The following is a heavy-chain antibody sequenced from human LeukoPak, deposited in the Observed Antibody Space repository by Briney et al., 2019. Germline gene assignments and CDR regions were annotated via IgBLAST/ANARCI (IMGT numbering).Heavy chain of an antibody. D-gene: IGHD6-6*01. V-gene: IGHV3-23*01. CDR2: ISGNSDKT. CDR1: GFTFSTTG. J-gene: IGHJ4*02. CDR3: TKTASSSGE. Sequence: GGSLRLSCAASGFTFSTTGMSWVRQAPGKGLEWVSGISGNSDKTYYTDSVKGRFTVFRDNSRNTLYLQMNNVRVEDTALYYCTKTASSSGEWGQGTLVTVSS.